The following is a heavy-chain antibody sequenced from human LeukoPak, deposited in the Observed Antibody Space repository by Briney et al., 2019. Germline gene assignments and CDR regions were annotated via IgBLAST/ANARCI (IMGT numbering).Heavy chain of an antibody. CDR1: GFTLSYYW. J-gene: IGHJ3*02. CDR3: ATNTYADYVSFDI. V-gene: IGHV3-74*01. CDR2: IKSDGSNT. Sequence: GGSLRLSCAASGFTLSYYWMHWVRQAPGKGLVWVSRIKSDGSNTSYADSVKGRFTISRDNPKNTLYLQMNSLRAEDTAVYYCATNTYADYVSFDIWGQGTMVTVSS. D-gene: IGHD2-2*01.